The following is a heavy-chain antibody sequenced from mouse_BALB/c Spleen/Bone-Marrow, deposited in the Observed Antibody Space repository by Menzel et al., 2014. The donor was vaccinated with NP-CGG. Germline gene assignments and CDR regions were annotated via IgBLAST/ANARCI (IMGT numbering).Heavy chain of an antibody. D-gene: IGHD2-14*01. V-gene: IGHV1S135*01. CDR3: SRGVLAYFDY. Sequence: VQLKESGPELVKPGAPVKVSCKASGYAFTNYNMNWVKQSHGKSLEWIGYIDPHSGGTNYNQKFRGKATLTVDKSSSTAYMHLNSLTSEDSAVYYCSRGVLAYFDYWGQGTTLTVSS. J-gene: IGHJ2*01. CDR1: GYAFTNYN. CDR2: IDPHSGGT.